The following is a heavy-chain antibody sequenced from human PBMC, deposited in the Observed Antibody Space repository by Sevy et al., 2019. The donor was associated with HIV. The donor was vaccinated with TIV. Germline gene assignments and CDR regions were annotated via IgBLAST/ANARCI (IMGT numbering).Heavy chain of an antibody. CDR2: IKQDGSEK. CDR3: ARRFPFDRGGYYYYGMDV. V-gene: IGHV3-7*01. D-gene: IGHD3-9*01. J-gene: IGHJ6*02. CDR1: GFTFSSYW. Sequence: GGSLRLSCAASGFTFSSYWMSWVRQAPGKGLEWVANIKQDGSEKYYVDSVKGRFTITRHNAKNSLYLQMNSLRAEDTAVYYCARRFPFDRGGYYYYGMDVWGQGTTVTVSS.